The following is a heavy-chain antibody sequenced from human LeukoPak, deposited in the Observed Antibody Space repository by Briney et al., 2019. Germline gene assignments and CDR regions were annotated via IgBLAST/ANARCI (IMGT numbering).Heavy chain of an antibody. Sequence: GASVKVSGKASGYTFTGYYMHWVRQAPGQGLEWMGWINPNSGGTNYAQKFQGRVTMTRDTSISTAYMELSRLRSDDTAVYYCARERTLTSCYDYWGQGTLVTVSS. CDR2: INPNSGGT. CDR1: GYTFTGYY. CDR3: ARERTLTSCYDY. J-gene: IGHJ4*02. V-gene: IGHV1-2*02. D-gene: IGHD2-15*01.